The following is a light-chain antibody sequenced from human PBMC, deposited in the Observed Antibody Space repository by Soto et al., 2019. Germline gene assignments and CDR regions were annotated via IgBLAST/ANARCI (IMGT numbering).Light chain of an antibody. Sequence: EIVLTQSPATLSLSPGERATLSCGASQSVSSSYLAWYQQKPRLAPRLLIYDASSRATGIPDRFSGSGSGTVFTLTISILEPEDFAVYYCQQYGSSHREITFGQGTRLEIK. CDR3: QQYGSSHREIT. CDR1: QSVSSSY. CDR2: DAS. J-gene: IGKJ5*01. V-gene: IGKV3D-20*01.